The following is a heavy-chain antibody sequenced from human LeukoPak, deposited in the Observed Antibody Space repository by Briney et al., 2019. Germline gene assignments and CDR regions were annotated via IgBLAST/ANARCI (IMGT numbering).Heavy chain of an antibody. Sequence: GGSLRLSCAASGFTFSDYYMSWIRQAPGKGLEWVSYISSSGSTIYYADSVKGRFTMSRDNAKNSLYLQMDNLRVEDTAIYYCAKVYFDPSGVFWGQGALVTVSS. CDR1: GFTFSDYY. V-gene: IGHV3-11*04. D-gene: IGHD3-22*01. CDR2: ISSSGSTI. CDR3: AKVYFDPSGVF. J-gene: IGHJ4*02.